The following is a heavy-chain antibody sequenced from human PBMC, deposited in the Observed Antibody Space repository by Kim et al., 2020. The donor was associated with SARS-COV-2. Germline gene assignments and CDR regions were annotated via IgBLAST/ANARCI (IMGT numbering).Heavy chain of an antibody. D-gene: IGHD4-17*01. Sequence: GGSLRLSCAASGFTFDDYAMHWVRQAPGKGLEWVSGISWNSGSIGYADSVKGRFTISRDNAKNSLYLQMNSLRAEDTALYYCAKDIGPYGDYGPGVDPWGQGTLVTVSS. J-gene: IGHJ5*02. CDR3: AKDIGPYGDYGPGVDP. CDR1: GFTFDDYA. CDR2: ISWNSGSI. V-gene: IGHV3-9*01.